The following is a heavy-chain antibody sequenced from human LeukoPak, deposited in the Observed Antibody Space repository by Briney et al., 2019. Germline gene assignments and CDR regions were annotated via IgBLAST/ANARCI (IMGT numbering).Heavy chain of an antibody. CDR3: ARDGILGSHDY. CDR2: IDSDGTST. Sequence: GGSLRLSCAASGFTFSSYSMNWVRQAPGEGLVWVSRIDSDGTSTSYADSVKGRFTISRDNAKNTLFLQMNSLRADDTAVYYCARDGILGSHDYWGQGTLVTVSS. D-gene: IGHD3-3*02. CDR1: GFTFSSYS. J-gene: IGHJ4*02. V-gene: IGHV3-74*01.